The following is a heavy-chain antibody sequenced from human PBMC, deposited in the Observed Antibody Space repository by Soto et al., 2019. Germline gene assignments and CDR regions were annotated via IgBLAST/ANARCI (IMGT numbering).Heavy chain of an antibody. J-gene: IGHJ4*02. D-gene: IGHD3-3*01. V-gene: IGHV3-23*01. CDR3: TKTQNFNGYYTGFDS. CDR1: GVSYASYA. Sequence: PGEPLRPFCIVSGVSYASYAFAWVQQPQGTGLGWVAAVSGGGGSTYYADSVRVRFSISRDKTGNMISLQMNRLTAGDTAVYYCTKTQNFNGYYTGFDSWGRGTRVTVSS. CDR2: VSGGGGST.